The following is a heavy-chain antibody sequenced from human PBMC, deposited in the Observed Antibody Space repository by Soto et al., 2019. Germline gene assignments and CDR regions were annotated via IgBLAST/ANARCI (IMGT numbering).Heavy chain of an antibody. CDR3: ARSLPAVALDSVPFDS. Sequence: SVKVSCKASGGTFSSNTISWVRQAPGQGLEGIGRIIPILNITNYAQKFQDRVTITADTITAHLELTSLRSEDTAIFYCARSLPAVALDSVPFDSWGHGTLVTVSS. CDR1: GGTFSSNT. J-gene: IGHJ4*01. V-gene: IGHV1-69*02. CDR2: IIPILNIT. D-gene: IGHD2-15*01.